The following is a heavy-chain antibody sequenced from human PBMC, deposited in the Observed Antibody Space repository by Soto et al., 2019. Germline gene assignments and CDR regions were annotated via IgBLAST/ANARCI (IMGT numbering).Heavy chain of an antibody. J-gene: IGHJ6*01. V-gene: IGHV3-7*05. CDR2: IKQDGSEK. CDR3: ARDYPLPGHPGYGMDV. CDR1: GFTFSSYW. Sequence: GGSLRLSCAAAGFTFSSYWMSCVRQAPWKGLDWLSNIKQDGSEKYYVDSVKGRFTISRDNAKNSLYLQMNSLRAEDTAVYYCARDYPLPGHPGYGMDVWGQGTTVTVSS.